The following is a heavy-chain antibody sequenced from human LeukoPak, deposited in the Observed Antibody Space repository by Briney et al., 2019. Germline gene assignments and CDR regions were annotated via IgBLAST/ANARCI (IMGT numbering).Heavy chain of an antibody. CDR1: GGSFSGYY. CDR2: IYHSGST. Sequence: SETLSLTCAVYGGSFSGYYWSWIRQPPGKGLEWIGEIYHSGSTNYNPSLKSRVTISVDTSKNQFSLKLSSVTAADTAVYYCARDLKLTHWGQGTLVTVSS. D-gene: IGHD5-24*01. CDR3: ARDLKLTH. V-gene: IGHV4-34*01. J-gene: IGHJ1*01.